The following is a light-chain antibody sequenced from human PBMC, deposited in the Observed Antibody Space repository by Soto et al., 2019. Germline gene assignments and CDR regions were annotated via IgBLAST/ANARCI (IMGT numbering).Light chain of an antibody. CDR3: QQYYSFPRT. CDR2: AAS. J-gene: IGKJ1*01. V-gene: IGKV1D-8*03. Sequence: IWMTQSLSLLSASTGDRVTISCRMSQSISSYLAWYQQKPGKAPELLIYAASTLQSGVPSRFSGSGSGTDVTLTISCLQSEDFASYYCQQYYSFPRTFGQGTKVEIK. CDR1: QSISSY.